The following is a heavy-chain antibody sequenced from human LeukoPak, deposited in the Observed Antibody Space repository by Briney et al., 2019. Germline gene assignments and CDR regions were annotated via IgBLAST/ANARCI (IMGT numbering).Heavy chain of an antibody. J-gene: IGHJ5*02. CDR3: ARSYGSGSYKWFDP. CDR1: GYSISSGYY. Sequence: SETLSLTCAASGYSISSGYYWGWIRQPPGKGLEWIGSIYHSGSTYYNPSLKSRVTISVDTSKNQFSLKLSSVTAADTAVYYCARSYGSGSYKWFDPWGQGTLVTVSS. V-gene: IGHV4-38-2*01. CDR2: IYHSGST. D-gene: IGHD3-10*01.